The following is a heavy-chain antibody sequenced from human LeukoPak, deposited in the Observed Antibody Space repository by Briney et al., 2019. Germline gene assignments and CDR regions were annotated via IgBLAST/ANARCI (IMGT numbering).Heavy chain of an antibody. CDR2: IRSDGSNK. J-gene: IGHJ4*02. CDR1: GFTVSNKY. Sequence: GGSLRLSCAASGFTVSNKYMTWVRQAPGKGLEWMAFIRSDGSNKYYADSVKGRFTISRDNSKNTLYLQMNSLRAEDTAVYYCARILDSAWGELGYWGQGTLVTVSS. CDR3: ARILDSAWGELGY. V-gene: IGHV3-30*02. D-gene: IGHD6-19*01.